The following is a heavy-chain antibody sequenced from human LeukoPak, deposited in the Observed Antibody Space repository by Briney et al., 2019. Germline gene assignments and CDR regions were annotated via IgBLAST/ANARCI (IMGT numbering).Heavy chain of an antibody. CDR2: IYYSGST. CDR1: GGSISSCY. Sequence: EPLSPICAVAGGSISSCYWRWGRQPLWKGGEWVGYIYYSGSTNYNASLKRRVTISVDTSKNGFFLKLSTVSAADAAVYYCGKHRGDTAMVPGGFDYWGQGTLVTVSS. D-gene: IGHD5-18*01. J-gene: IGHJ4*02. V-gene: IGHV4-59*08. CDR3: GKHRGDTAMVPGGFDY.